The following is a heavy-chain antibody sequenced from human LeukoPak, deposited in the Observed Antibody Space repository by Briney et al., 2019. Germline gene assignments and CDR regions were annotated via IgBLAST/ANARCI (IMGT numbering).Heavy chain of an antibody. J-gene: IGHJ4*02. CDR3: ARAHYYDFWSGYEYFDY. Sequence: GGSLRLSCAASGFTFDDYGMSWVRQAPGKGLEWVSGINWNGGSTGYADSVKGRFTISRDNAKNSLYLQMNSLRAEDTALYYCARAHYYDFWSGYEYFDYWGQGTLVTVSS. D-gene: IGHD3-3*01. V-gene: IGHV3-20*04. CDR1: GFTFDDYG. CDR2: INWNGGST.